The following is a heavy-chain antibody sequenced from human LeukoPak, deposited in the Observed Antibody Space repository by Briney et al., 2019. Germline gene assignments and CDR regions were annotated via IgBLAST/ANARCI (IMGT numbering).Heavy chain of an antibody. CDR2: ISGSDGST. D-gene: IGHD3-10*01. CDR3: ARDAPQYYYGSGSSYFDY. J-gene: IGHJ4*02. CDR1: GFTFSSYA. Sequence: GGSLRLSCAASGFTFSSYAMSWVRQAPGKGLEWVSGISGSDGSTNYADSVKGRFTISRENSKNTLYLQMNSLRAEDTAVYYCARDAPQYYYGSGSSYFDYWGQGTLVTVSS. V-gene: IGHV3-23*01.